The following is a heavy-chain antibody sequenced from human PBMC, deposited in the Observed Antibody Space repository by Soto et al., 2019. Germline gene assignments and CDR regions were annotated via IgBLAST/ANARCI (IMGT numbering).Heavy chain of an antibody. CDR1: GFTFSTYG. Sequence: QVQLVESGGGVVQPGRSLRLSCAASGFTFSTYGMHWVRQPPGKGLEWVAVISSDGKSEHYADPVQGRFSISRDNSKNTLSLQMNSLRVEDTAVYYCAKPITTYSGDSRGRGALVDYWGQGTLVTVSS. CDR3: AKPITTYSGDSRGRGALVDY. CDR2: ISSDGKSE. D-gene: IGHD3-22*01. V-gene: IGHV3-30*18. J-gene: IGHJ4*02.